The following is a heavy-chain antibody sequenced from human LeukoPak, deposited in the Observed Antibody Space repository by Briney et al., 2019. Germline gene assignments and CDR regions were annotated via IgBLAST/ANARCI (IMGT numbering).Heavy chain of an antibody. J-gene: IGHJ4*02. D-gene: IGHD3-22*01. Sequence: GGSLRLSCAASGFTFSDYYMSWIRQAPGKGLEWVSYISSSGSTIYYADSVKGRFTISRDNAKNTLYLQMSSLRAEDTAVYYCVRDDDRPDNGLDYWGQGTLVTVSS. CDR2: ISSSGSTI. CDR3: VRDDDRPDNGLDY. V-gene: IGHV3-11*04. CDR1: GFTFSDYY.